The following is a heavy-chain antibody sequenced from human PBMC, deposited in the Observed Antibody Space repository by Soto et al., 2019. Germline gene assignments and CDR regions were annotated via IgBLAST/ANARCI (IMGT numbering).Heavy chain of an antibody. CDR2: INPKTAAT. D-gene: IGHD1-26*01. CDR3: ARIKWGLDYYSGMDV. V-gene: IGHV1-2*02. Sequence: ASVKVSCKASGYTFSDYFIQWLRQAPGQGLEWVAWINPKTAATNYAKKFQDRVTLTSDPSFSTAYLELTRLRPDDTAVYYCARIKWGLDYYSGMDVWGQGTAVTVSS. CDR1: GYTFSDYF. J-gene: IGHJ6*02.